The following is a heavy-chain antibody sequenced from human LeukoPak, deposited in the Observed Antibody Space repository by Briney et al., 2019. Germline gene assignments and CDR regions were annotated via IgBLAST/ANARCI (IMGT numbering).Heavy chain of an antibody. J-gene: IGHJ4*02. V-gene: IGHV1-69*13. CDR3: ARDLAPSYYYESSGYSTEFDY. CDR1: GGTFSSYA. Sequence: SVKVSCKASGGTFSSYAISWVRQAPGQGLEWMGGIIPIFGTANYAQKFQGRVTITADESTSTAYMELSSLRSEDTAVYYCARDLAPSYYYESSGYSTEFDYWGQGTLVTVSS. D-gene: IGHD3-22*01. CDR2: IIPIFGTA.